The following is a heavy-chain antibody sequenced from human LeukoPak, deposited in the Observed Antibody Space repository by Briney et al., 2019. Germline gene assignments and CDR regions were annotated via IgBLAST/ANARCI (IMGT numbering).Heavy chain of an antibody. J-gene: IGHJ4*02. V-gene: IGHV3-7*01. CDR1: GFTFSSYW. CDR3: ARDPDQIVGANFDY. Sequence: GGSLRLSCEASGFTFSSYWMSWVRQAPGKGLEWVANIKQDGSEKYYVDSVKGRFTISRDNAKNSLYLQMNSLRAEDTAVYYCARDPDQIVGANFDYWGQGTLVTVSS. CDR2: IKQDGSEK. D-gene: IGHD1-26*01.